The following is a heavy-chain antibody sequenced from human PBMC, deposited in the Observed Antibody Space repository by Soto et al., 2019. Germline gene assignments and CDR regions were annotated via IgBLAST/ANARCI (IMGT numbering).Heavy chain of an antibody. D-gene: IGHD5-12*01. Sequence: LRLSCAASGFTFSSYAMHWVRQAPGKGLEWVAVISYDGSNKYYADSVKGRFTISRDNSKNTLYLQMNSLRAEDTAVYYCARDGGYEGDYYYYGMDVWGQGTTVTVS. V-gene: IGHV3-30-3*01. CDR2: ISYDGSNK. J-gene: IGHJ6*02. CDR3: ARDGGYEGDYYYYGMDV. CDR1: GFTFSSYA.